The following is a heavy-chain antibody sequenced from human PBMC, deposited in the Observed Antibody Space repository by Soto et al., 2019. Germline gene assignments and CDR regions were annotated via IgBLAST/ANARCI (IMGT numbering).Heavy chain of an antibody. CDR1: GFTFNTHG. CDR2: IWHDGSNK. Sequence: PGGSLRLSCAASGFTFNTHGMHWVRQAPGKGLEWVAVIWHDGSNKKYGDSVKGRFTISRDDSKNMLYLQMNSLRVEDTAVYYCVGYHSSGYYYWGQGTLVTVSS. V-gene: IGHV3-33*01. CDR3: VGYHSSGYYY. D-gene: IGHD5-12*01. J-gene: IGHJ4*02.